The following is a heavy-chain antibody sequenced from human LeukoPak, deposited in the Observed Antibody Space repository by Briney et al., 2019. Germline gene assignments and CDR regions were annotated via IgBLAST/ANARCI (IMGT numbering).Heavy chain of an antibody. CDR1: GGSFSGYY. CDR3: ARSSSGWYKGEYYFDY. D-gene: IGHD6-19*01. CDR2: INHSGST. J-gene: IGHJ4*02. V-gene: IGHV4-34*01. Sequence: SETLSLTCAVYGGSFSGYYWIWIRQPPGKGLEWIGEINHSGSTNYNPSLKSRVTISVDTSKSQFSLKLSSVTAADTAVYYCARSSSGWYKGEYYFDYWGQGTLVTVSS.